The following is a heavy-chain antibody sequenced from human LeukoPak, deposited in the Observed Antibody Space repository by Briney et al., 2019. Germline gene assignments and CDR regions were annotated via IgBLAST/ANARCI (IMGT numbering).Heavy chain of an antibody. CDR1: GFTFRNHG. CDR2: IWYDGSNK. J-gene: IGHJ4*02. V-gene: IGHV3-33*01. D-gene: IGHD6-19*01. CDR3: ARDRSVDYFDY. Sequence: GSLRLSCAASGFTFRNHGMHWVRQAPGKGLEWVAVIWYDGSNKYYADSVKGRFTVSRDNSKNTLYLQMNSLRAEDTAVYYCARDRSVDYFDYWGQGILVTVSP.